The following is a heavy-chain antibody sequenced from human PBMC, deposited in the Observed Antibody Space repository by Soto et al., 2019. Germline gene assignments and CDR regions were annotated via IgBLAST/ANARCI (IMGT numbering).Heavy chain of an antibody. J-gene: IGHJ4*02. CDR2: ISPYNGNT. V-gene: IGHV1-18*01. CDR3: ARDKLEMATIFDS. Sequence: VKVSCKASGYTFTSHGISWVRQAPGQGLEWMGWISPYNGNTDYAQKVQGRVTMTTDTSTSTAYMELRSLRSDDTAVYYCARDKLEMATIFDSWGQGAQVTVS. D-gene: IGHD5-12*01. CDR1: GYTFTSHG.